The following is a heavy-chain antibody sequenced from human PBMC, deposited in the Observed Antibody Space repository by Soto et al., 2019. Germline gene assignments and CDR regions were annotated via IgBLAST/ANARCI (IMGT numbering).Heavy chain of an antibody. Sequence: GGSLRLSCAASGFTFSSYAIAWVRQPPGKGLEWVSSISNSGGSTYYAGSVKGRFTISRDNSKNTVYLQMNSLRAEDTAVYYCAKDHGMDVWGQGATATVS. CDR2: ISNSGGST. CDR1: GFTFSSYA. V-gene: IGHV3-23*01. CDR3: AKDHGMDV. J-gene: IGHJ6*02.